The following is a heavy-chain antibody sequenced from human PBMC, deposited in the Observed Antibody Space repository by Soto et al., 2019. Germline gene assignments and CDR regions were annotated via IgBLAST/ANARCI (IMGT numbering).Heavy chain of an antibody. D-gene: IGHD3-16*02. CDR1: GGSISSGDYY. V-gene: IGHV4-30-4*02. CDR3: ARGGAYDYVWGSYRYLSPWFDP. CDR2: IYYSGST. J-gene: IGHJ5*02. Sequence: PSDTLSLTCTVSGGSISSGDYYWSWIRQPPGKGLEWIGYIYYSGSTYYNPSLKSRVTISVDTSKNQFSLKLSSVTAADTAVYYCARGGAYDYVWGSYRYLSPWFDPWGQGTLVTVSS.